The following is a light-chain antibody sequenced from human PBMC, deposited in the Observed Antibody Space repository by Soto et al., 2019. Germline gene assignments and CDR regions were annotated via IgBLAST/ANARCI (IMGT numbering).Light chain of an antibody. CDR2: EVR. V-gene: IGLV2-14*01. CDR1: SSDVGGYNY. CDR3: SSYTNIDTRV. J-gene: IGLJ1*01. Sequence: QSALTQPASVSGSPGQSITISCTGTSSDVGGYNYVSWYQQHPGKAPKLMIYEVRNRPSGVSSRFSGSKSGNTASLTISGLQAEDEADYYCSSYTNIDTRVFGTGTKLTV.